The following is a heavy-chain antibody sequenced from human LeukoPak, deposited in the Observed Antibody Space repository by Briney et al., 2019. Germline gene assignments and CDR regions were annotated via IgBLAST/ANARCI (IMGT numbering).Heavy chain of an antibody. Sequence: ASMKVSCKASGYTFTGYYMHWERQAPGQGLEWMGWINPNSGGTNYAQKFQGRVTMTRDTSISTAYMELSRLRSDDTAVYYCARGSGELLWPWFDPWGQGTLVTVSS. D-gene: IGHD1-26*01. CDR2: INPNSGGT. V-gene: IGHV1-2*02. CDR3: ARGSGELLWPWFDP. CDR1: GYTFTGYY. J-gene: IGHJ5*02.